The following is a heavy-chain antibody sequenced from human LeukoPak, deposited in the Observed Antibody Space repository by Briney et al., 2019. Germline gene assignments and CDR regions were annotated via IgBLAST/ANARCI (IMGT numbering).Heavy chain of an antibody. CDR1: GFTFSTYE. CDR2: ISSSDNTV. J-gene: IGHJ4*02. D-gene: IGHD3-22*01. CDR3: AMDYYDSNGYSRGWDY. V-gene: IGHV3-48*03. Sequence: PGGSLRLSCAASGFTFSTYEMDWVRQAPGKGLEWVSYISSSDNTVYYADSVKGRFTISRDNAKNSLYLQMNSLRAEDTAVYHCAMDYYDSNGYSRGWDYWGQGTLVTVSS.